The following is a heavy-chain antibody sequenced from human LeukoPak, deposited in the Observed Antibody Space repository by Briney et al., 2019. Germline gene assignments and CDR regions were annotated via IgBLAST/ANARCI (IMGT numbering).Heavy chain of an antibody. J-gene: IGHJ4*02. CDR1: SGSISGYF. CDR3: ARHTVAEGYYFDS. CDR2: IHYSGST. D-gene: IGHD6-19*01. Sequence: SETLSLTCTVSSGSISGYFWTWIRQSPGKGLEWIGLIHYSGSTNHNPSLKSRVTISVDTSKNQFSLELSSVTAADTAVYYCARHTVAEGYYFDSWGQGTLVTVSS. V-gene: IGHV4-59*08.